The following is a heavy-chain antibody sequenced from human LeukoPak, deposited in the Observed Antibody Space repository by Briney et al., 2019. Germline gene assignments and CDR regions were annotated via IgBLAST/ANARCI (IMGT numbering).Heavy chain of an antibody. D-gene: IGHD4-17*01. Sequence: GGSLRLSCAASGFTFSSYEMNWVRQAPGKGLEWVSAISGSGGSTYYADSVKGRFTISRDNSKNTLYLQMNSLRAEDTAVYYCARGNYGDPVDYWGQGTLVTVSS. V-gene: IGHV3-23*01. J-gene: IGHJ4*02. CDR1: GFTFSSYE. CDR3: ARGNYGDPVDY. CDR2: ISGSGGST.